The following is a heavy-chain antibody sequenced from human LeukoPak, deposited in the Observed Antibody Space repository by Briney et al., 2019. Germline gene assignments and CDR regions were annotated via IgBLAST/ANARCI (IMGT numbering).Heavy chain of an antibody. Sequence: PSETLSLTCTVSGGSISSYYWSWIRQPPGKGLEWIGYIYYSGSTNYNPSLKSRVTISVDTSKNQFSLKLSSVTAADTAVYYCARHEVTTRARGVPKNWFDPWGQGTLVTVSS. CDR3: ARHEVTTRARGVPKNWFDP. J-gene: IGHJ5*02. D-gene: IGHD3-10*01. CDR1: GGSISSYY. CDR2: IYYSGST. V-gene: IGHV4-59*08.